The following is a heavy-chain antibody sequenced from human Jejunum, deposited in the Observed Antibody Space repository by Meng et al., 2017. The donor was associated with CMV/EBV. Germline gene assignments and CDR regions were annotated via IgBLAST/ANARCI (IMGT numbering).Heavy chain of an antibody. D-gene: IGHD1-26*01. V-gene: IGHV3-48*03. J-gene: IGHJ3*02. CDR1: FIVSSFE. CDR3: ARVHRGSYSALYFDI. Sequence: FIVSSFELTGVRQAPGKGLEWVSYISGSGNSIYYAESVKGRFTFSRDNAKNSLYLQMNSLRAEDTAVYYCARVHRGSYSALYFDIWGQGTLVTVSS. CDR2: ISGSGNSI.